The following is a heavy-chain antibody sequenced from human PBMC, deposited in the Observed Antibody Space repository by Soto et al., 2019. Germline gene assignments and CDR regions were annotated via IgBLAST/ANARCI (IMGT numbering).Heavy chain of an antibody. D-gene: IGHD3-22*01. CDR1: GFTFSSYG. CDR3: ASGDSSGYYPFDY. V-gene: IGHV3-33*01. Sequence: QVQLVESGGGVVQPGRSLRLSCAASGFTFSSYGMHWVRQAPGKGLEWGAVIWYDGSKKYYADSVKGRFTISRDNSKNTLNVQMNSLRAEDTAVYYCASGDSSGYYPFDYWGQGTLVTVSS. J-gene: IGHJ4*02. CDR2: IWYDGSKK.